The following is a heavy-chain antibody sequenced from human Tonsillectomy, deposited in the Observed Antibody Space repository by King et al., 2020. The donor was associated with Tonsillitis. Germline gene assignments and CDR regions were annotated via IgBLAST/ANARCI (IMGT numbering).Heavy chain of an antibody. CDR1: GGSISNYY. J-gene: IGHJ4*02. CDR2: VYYTGAT. Sequence: VQLQESGPGLVKPSETLSLTCTVCGGSISNYYWGWIRQPPGKGLAWIGNVYYTGATIYNPSLNSRVTISVDTSKNQFSLGLSSVTAAATAVYYCVGEAGTAPPRKNQVDDGGQGALVTVSS. V-gene: IGHV4-59*01. CDR3: VGEAGTAPPRKNQVDD. D-gene: IGHD1-1*01.